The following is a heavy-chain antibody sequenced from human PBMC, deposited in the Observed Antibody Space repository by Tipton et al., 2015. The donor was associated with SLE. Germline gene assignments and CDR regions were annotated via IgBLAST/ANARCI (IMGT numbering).Heavy chain of an antibody. Sequence: VQLVQSGGGLVKPGGSLRLSCAASGFSFTNAWMSWVRQPPGKGLEWVGRVKSKTDGGTTDYAAPVKGRFTISRDDSIHTLYLQMNNLETEDTAVYYCTTLRAATPFDYWGQGTLVTVSS. J-gene: IGHJ4*02. CDR1: GFSFTNAW. D-gene: IGHD6-25*01. CDR3: TTLRAATPFDY. V-gene: IGHV3-15*01. CDR2: VKSKTDGGTT.